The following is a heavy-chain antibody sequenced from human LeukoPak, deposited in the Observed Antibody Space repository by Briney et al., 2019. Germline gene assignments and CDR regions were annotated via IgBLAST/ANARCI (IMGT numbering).Heavy chain of an antibody. CDR1: GYIFTSYD. V-gene: IGHV1-8*01. CDR2: MNPNSGNT. CDR3: ARRRSGPHPPDY. J-gene: IGHJ4*02. Sequence: ASVKVSCKASGYIFTSYDINWVRQATGQGLEWTGWMNPNSGNTGYAQKFQGRVTMTRNTSISTAYMELSSLRSEDTAVYYWARRRSGPHPPDYWGQGTLVTVSS. D-gene: IGHD3-3*01.